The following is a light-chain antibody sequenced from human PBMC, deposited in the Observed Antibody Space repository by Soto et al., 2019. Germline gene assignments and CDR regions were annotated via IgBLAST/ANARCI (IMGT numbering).Light chain of an antibody. V-gene: IGKV3-20*01. J-gene: IGKJ4*01. Sequence: EIVLTQSPGTLSLSPGERATLSCRARQSFTSSYLAWYQQKPGQAPRLLIYGASSRATGIPEKFSGSGSGTDFTLTISRLEPEDFAVYYCQQYGSSPSTFGGGTKVEIK. CDR2: GAS. CDR3: QQYGSSPST. CDR1: QSFTSSY.